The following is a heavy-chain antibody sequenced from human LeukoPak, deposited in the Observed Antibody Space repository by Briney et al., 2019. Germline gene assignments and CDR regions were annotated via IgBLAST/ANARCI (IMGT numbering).Heavy chain of an antibody. V-gene: IGHV4-59*01. Sequence: SETLSLTCTVSGGSMTNYYWTWIRQPPGEGLEWLAYIYYYGSTNYNPSLESRLTLTVDTSKNQFSLKLSSVTAADTAVYYCAREGAGSYGFRYISVWGKGTTVTVSP. J-gene: IGHJ6*04. CDR3: AREGAGSYGFRYISV. CDR2: IYYYGST. D-gene: IGHD5-18*01. CDR1: GGSMTNYY.